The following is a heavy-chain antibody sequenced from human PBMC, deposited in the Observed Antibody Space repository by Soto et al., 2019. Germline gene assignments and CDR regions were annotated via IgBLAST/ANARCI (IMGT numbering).Heavy chain of an antibody. CDR2: INPSGGNT. V-gene: IGHV1-3*01. J-gene: IGHJ6*02. CDR1: GYTFTSYA. CDR3: ARGEGSAAASDYYYYGMDV. D-gene: IGHD6-13*01. Sequence: ASVKVSCKASGYTFTSYAMNWVRQAPGQRLEWMGWINPSGGNTSYAQKFQGRVTITRDTSTSTVYMELSSLRSEDTAVYYCARGEGSAAASDYYYYGMDVWGQGTTVTVSS.